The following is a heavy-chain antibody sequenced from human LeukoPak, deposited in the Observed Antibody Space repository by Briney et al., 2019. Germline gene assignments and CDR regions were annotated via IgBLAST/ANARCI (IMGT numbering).Heavy chain of an antibody. Sequence: SETLSLTCTVSGGSISSYYWSWIRQPPGKGLEWIGYIYYSGSTNYNPSLKSRVTISVDTSKNQFSLKLSSVTAADTAVYYCARRGSAWFYFDYWGQGTLVTVSS. D-gene: IGHD6-19*01. CDR3: ARRGSAWFYFDY. CDR1: GGSISSYY. V-gene: IGHV4-59*08. CDR2: IYYSGST. J-gene: IGHJ4*02.